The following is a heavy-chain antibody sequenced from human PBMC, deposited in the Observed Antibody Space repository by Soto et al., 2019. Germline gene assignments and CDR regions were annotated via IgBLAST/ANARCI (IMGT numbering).Heavy chain of an antibody. Sequence: SETLSLTCAVSGCSISSSNWWSWVRQHPGKGLEWIGDIYHSGSTNYNPSLKSRVTISLDKSKNQFSLKLTSVTVADTAVYYCARVPDVWGQGTTVTVSS. CDR2: IYHSGST. CDR3: ARVPDV. CDR1: GCSISSSNW. V-gene: IGHV4-4*02. J-gene: IGHJ6*02.